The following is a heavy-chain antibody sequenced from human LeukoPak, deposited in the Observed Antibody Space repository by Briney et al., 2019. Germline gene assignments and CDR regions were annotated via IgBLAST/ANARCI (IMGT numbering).Heavy chain of an antibody. CDR3: ASTDFWSGYYTPAFDY. CDR1: GGSISSYY. CDR2: IYYSGST. V-gene: IGHV4-59*08. J-gene: IGHJ4*02. Sequence: SETLSLTCTVFGGSISSYYWSWIRQPPGKGLEWIGYIYYSGSTNYNPSLKSRVTISVDTSKNQFSLKLSSVTAADTAVYYCASTDFWSGYYTPAFDYWGQGTLVTVSS. D-gene: IGHD3-3*01.